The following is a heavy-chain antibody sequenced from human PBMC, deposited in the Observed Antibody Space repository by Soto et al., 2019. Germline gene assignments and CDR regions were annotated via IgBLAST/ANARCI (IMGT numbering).Heavy chain of an antibody. D-gene: IGHD5-12*01. J-gene: IGHJ6*02. V-gene: IGHV5-51*01. Sequence: PGESLKISCKGSGYSFTSYRIGWVRQMPGKGLEWMGIIYPGDSDTRYSPSFQGQVTISADKSISTAYLQWSSLNASDTAMYYCARQGLHLYYYYGMDVWGQGTTVTVSS. CDR3: ARQGLHLYYYYGMDV. CDR1: GYSFTSYR. CDR2: IYPGDSDT.